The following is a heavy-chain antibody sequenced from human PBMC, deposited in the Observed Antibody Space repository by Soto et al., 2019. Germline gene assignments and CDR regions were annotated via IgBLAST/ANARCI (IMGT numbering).Heavy chain of an antibody. D-gene: IGHD4-17*01. V-gene: IGHV1-2*04. CDR1: GYTFTGFY. CDR3: ASGGSTVTREFDY. J-gene: IGHJ4*02. Sequence: QVQLVQSGAEVKKPGASVKVSCKASGYTFTGFYMHWVRQAPGQGLEWMGWINPKSGDTEYAQNFQGWVTMPRDTSISTACVELSRLKADDTAVYYCASGGSTVTREFDYWGQGSLVSVSS. CDR2: INPKSGDT.